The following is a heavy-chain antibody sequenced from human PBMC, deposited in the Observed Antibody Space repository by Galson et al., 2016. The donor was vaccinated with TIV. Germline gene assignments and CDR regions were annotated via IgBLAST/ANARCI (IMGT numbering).Heavy chain of an antibody. J-gene: IGHJ4*02. CDR3: ARSSGYYPQYFDV. D-gene: IGHD3-22*01. V-gene: IGHV1-69*13. CDR2: IIGMIGTT. Sequence: SVKVSCKASGGTFSSYGITWVRQAPGQGLEWMGGIIGMIGTTNYAQKFQGRVTITADEFPSTVYMELSRLRPEDTAVYYCARSSGYYPQYFDVWGQGTLVTVSS. CDR1: GGTFSSYG.